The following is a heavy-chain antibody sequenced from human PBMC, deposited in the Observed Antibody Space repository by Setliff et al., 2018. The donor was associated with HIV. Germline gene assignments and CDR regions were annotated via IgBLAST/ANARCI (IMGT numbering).Heavy chain of an antibody. CDR1: GGSIRSYY. Sequence: SETLSLTCTVSGGSIRSYYWSWIRQPAGKGLEWIGHMYTSGSTKYNPPLKSRVTISVDRSKNQFSLKLRAETAADTAVYYCARGFEGFDSWGQGTLVTVS. V-gene: IGHV4-4*07. CDR3: ARGFEGFDS. CDR2: MYTSGST. D-gene: IGHD3-3*01. J-gene: IGHJ4*02.